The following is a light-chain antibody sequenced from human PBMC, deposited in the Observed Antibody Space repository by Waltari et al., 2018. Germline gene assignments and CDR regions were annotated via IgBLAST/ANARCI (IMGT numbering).Light chain of an antibody. V-gene: IGKV1-39*01. CDR3: LQSYSSPPT. CDR2: ATS. J-gene: IGKJ1*01. CDR1: QNINNY. Sequence: DIQMTQSPSSLSASIGDSVTITCRTTQNINNYLNWYQQKSGKVPKLLIYATSNLQSGLPSRFIGSGSGTDFTLTISSLQPEDFATYYCLQSYSSPPTFGQGTKVEIK.